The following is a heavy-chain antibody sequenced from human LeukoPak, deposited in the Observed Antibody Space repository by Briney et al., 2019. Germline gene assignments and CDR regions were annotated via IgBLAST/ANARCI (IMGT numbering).Heavy chain of an antibody. Sequence: PGGSLRLSCAASGFTFSSYWMTWVRQAPGKGLEWVANIKQGGSEKYYVDSVKGRFTISRDNPKNTLYLQMNSLRAEDTAVYYCAKRSAESSGYFDYWGQGTLVTVSS. CDR3: AKRSAESSGYFDY. CDR2: IKQGGSEK. V-gene: IGHV3-7*03. J-gene: IGHJ4*02. D-gene: IGHD6-19*01. CDR1: GFTFSSYW.